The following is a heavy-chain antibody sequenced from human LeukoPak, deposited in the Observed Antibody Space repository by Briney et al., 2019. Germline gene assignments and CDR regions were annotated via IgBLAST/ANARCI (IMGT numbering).Heavy chain of an antibody. V-gene: IGHV4-59*01. CDR1: GGSINSYY. CDR3: VGDYVWAAVGAGPSYGMDV. D-gene: IGHD6-13*01. J-gene: IGHJ6*02. Sequence: PSETLSLTCTVSGGSINSYYWSWIRQPPGKGLEWIGYIYYSGRTNYNPSLKSRVTISVDTSKNQFSLKLSPVTAADTAVHYRVGDYVWAAVGAGPSYGMDVWGQGTTVTVSS. CDR2: IYYSGRT.